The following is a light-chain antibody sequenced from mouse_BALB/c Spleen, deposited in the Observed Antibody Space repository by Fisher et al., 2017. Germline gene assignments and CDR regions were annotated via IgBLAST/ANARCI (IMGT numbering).Light chain of an antibody. CDR2: STS. J-gene: IGKJ4*01. CDR3: FQGSGYPFT. CDR1: SSVSSSY. V-gene: IGKV4-51*01. Sequence: DIVITQSPAIMAASLGEKVTMTCSASSSVSSSYLHWYQQKSGTSPKLWIYSTSNLASGVPARFSGSGSGTSYSLTISSMEAEDVATYYCFQGSGYPFTFGSGTKLEIK.